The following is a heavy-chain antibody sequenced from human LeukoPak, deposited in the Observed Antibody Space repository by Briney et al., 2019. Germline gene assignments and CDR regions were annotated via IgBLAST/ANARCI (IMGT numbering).Heavy chain of an antibody. Sequence: EGSLRLSCAASGFTFRTYGMHWVRQAPGKGLEWVAAIHFDGSNKNFAESVKGRFSISRDNSENTLYVEMNSLRPEDTAVYYCAKDGSSGKLDSWGQGTLVTVSS. CDR2: IHFDGSNK. CDR3: AKDGSSGKLDS. J-gene: IGHJ4*02. CDR1: GFTFRTYG. D-gene: IGHD3-10*01. V-gene: IGHV3-30*02.